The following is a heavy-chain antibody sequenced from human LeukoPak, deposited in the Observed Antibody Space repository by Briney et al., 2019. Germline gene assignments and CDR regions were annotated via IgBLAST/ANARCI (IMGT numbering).Heavy chain of an antibody. CDR3: ARRDSSGYYCFDY. D-gene: IGHD3-22*01. CDR2: IYYSGST. CDR1: GGSISSYY. V-gene: IGHV4-59*08. J-gene: IGHJ4*02. Sequence: SETLSLTCTVSGGSISSYYWSWIRQPPGKGLEWIGYIYYSGSTNYNPSLKSRVTISVDTSKNQFSLKLSSVTAADTAVYYCARRDSSGYYCFDYWGQGTLVTVSS.